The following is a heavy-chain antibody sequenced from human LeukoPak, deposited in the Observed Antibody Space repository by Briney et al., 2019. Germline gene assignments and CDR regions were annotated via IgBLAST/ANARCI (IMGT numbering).Heavy chain of an antibody. CDR1: GYTFSSYA. CDR3: ARDGTAPGLYFDL. D-gene: IGHD1/OR15-1a*01. V-gene: IGHV3-23*01. J-gene: IGHJ4*01. Sequence: GGSLRLSCAASGYTFSSYAMSWVRQAPGKGLQWVSAISGVGDSTYYADSVRGRFTISRDNSKNTLYLQMNSLRAEDTAVYYCARDGTAPGLYFDLWGQGTLVTVSS. CDR2: ISGVGDST.